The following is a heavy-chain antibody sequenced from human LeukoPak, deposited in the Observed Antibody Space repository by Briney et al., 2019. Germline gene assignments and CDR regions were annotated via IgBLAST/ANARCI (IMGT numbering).Heavy chain of an antibody. CDR2: IYSGGST. J-gene: IGHJ5*02. CDR3: ARDPGGRGWFDP. CDR1: GFTVSSNY. Sequence: TGGSLRLSCVASGFTVSSNYMSWVRQAPGKGLEWVSVIYSGGSTYYADSVKGRFTISRDNSKNTLYLQMNSLRAEDTAVYYCARDPGGRGWFDPWGQGTLVTVSS. V-gene: IGHV3-66*02. D-gene: IGHD1-1*01.